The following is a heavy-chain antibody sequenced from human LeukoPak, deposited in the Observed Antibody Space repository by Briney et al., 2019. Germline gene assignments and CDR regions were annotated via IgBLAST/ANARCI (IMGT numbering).Heavy chain of an antibody. V-gene: IGHV1-8*01. CDR3: ARSGAAGGPLVD. Sequence: ASVKVSCKASGYTFTSYDINWVRQATGQGLEWMGWMNPNSGNTGYAQKFQGRVTMTRNTSISTAYMELSSLRSEDTAVYYCARSGAAGGPLVDWGQGTLVTVSS. J-gene: IGHJ4*02. CDR2: MNPNSGNT. CDR1: GYTFTSYD. D-gene: IGHD6-13*01.